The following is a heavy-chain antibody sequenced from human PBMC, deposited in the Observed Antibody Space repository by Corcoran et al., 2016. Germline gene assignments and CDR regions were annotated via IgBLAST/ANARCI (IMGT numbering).Heavy chain of an antibody. V-gene: IGHV1-69*06. CDR3: ARDPSMIYNAPYGSLYGMDV. D-gene: IGHD1-20*01. J-gene: IGHJ6*02. CDR1: GGTFSSYA. CDR2: IIPIFGTA. Sequence: QVQLVQSGAEVKKPGSSVKVSCKASGGTFSSYAISWVRQAPGQGLEWMGGIIPIFGTANYAQKFQGRVTITADKSTSTAYMELSSLRSEDTAVYYCARDPSMIYNAPYGSLYGMDVWGQGTTVTVSS.